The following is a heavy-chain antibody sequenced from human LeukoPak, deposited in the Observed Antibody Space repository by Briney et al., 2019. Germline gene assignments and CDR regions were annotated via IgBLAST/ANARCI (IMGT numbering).Heavy chain of an antibody. V-gene: IGHV1-46*01. Sequence: ASVKVSCKASGYTFTSYYMHWVRLAPGQGLEWMGIINPSGGSTSYAQKFQGRVTMTRDTSTSTVYMELSSLRSEDTAVYYCARDDSSGYLSAEYFQHWGQGTLVTVSS. D-gene: IGHD3-22*01. CDR2: INPSGGST. J-gene: IGHJ1*01. CDR3: ARDDSSGYLSAEYFQH. CDR1: GYTFTSYY.